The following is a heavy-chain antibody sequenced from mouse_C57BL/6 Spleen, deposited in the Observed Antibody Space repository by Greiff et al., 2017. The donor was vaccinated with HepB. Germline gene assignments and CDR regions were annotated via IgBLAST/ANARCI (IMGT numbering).Heavy chain of an antibody. D-gene: IGHD1-1*01. CDR3: ARGEVTVVEAWFAY. CDR1: GYTFTSYW. J-gene: IGHJ3*01. V-gene: IGHV1-69*01. CDR2: IDPSDSYT. Sequence: VQLQQSGAELVMPGASVKLSCKASGYTFTSYWMHWVKQRPGQGLEWIGEIDPSDSYTNYNQKFKGKSTLTVDKSSSTAYMQLSSLTSEDSAVYYCARGEVTVVEAWFAYWGQGTLVTVSA.